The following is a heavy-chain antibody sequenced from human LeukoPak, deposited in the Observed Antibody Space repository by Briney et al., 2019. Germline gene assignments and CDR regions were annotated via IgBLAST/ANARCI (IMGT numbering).Heavy chain of an antibody. CDR3: ARGRYSGYSNYYYYMDV. V-gene: IGHV1-2*06. CDR2: INPNSGGT. CDR1: GYTFTGYY. D-gene: IGHD5-12*01. Sequence: ASVKVSCKASGYTFTGYYMHWVRQAPRQGLEWMGRINPNSGGTNYAQKFQGRVTMTRDTSISTAYMELSRLRSDDTAVYYCARGRYSGYSNYYYYMDVWGKGTTVTVSS. J-gene: IGHJ6*03.